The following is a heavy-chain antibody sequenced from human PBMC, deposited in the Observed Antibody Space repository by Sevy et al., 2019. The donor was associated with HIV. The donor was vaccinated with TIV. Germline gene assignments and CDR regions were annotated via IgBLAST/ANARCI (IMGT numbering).Heavy chain of an antibody. CDR1: GFTFNIYA. CDR3: ARDGGTTTEAKGFDY. CDR2: ISYSSGLI. J-gene: IGHJ4*02. D-gene: IGHD4-17*01. V-gene: IGHV3-48*02. Sequence: QLGGSLRLSCATSGFTFNIYAMSWVRQAPGKGLEWVSYISYSSGLIYYADSVQGRFTTSRDKAKNSLYLHMNSLRDEDTAVYYCARDGGTTTEAKGFDYWGQGILVTVSS.